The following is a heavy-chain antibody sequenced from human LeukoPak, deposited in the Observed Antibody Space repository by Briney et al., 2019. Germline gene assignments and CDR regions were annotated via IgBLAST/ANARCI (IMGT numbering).Heavy chain of an antibody. Sequence: GGSLRLSCAASGFTFSTYDMHWVRQAPGKGLEWVAVISYDGSSKYYADSVKGRFTISRDNSKNTLYLQMNSLGTEDTAVFYCARSPGACWGQGTLVTVSS. CDR3: ARSPGAC. CDR2: ISYDGSSK. D-gene: IGHD1-14*01. CDR1: GFTFSTYD. V-gene: IGHV3-30-3*01. J-gene: IGHJ4*02.